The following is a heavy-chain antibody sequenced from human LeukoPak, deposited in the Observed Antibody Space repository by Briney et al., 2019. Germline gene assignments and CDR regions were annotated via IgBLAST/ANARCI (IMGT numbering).Heavy chain of an antibody. CDR3: ATTGRVTAILELGY. J-gene: IGHJ4*02. CDR2: IIPIFGTA. D-gene: IGHD2-21*02. V-gene: IGHV1-69*05. CDR1: GGTFSSYA. Sequence: SVKVSCKASGGTFSSYAISWVRQAPGQGLEWMGGIIPIFGTANYAQKFQGRVTITRDTSASTAYMELSSLRSEDTAVYYCATTGRVTAILELGYWGQGTLVTVSS.